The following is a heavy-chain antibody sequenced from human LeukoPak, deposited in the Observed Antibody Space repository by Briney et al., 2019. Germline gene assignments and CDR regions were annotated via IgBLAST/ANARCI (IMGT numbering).Heavy chain of an antibody. CDR2: IYYSGST. V-gene: IGHV4-39*07. D-gene: IGHD6-13*01. CDR1: GGSISSSSYY. Sequence: SENLSLTCTVSGGSISSSSYYWGWIRQPPGKGLEWIGSIYYSGSTYYNPSLKSRVTISVDTSKNQFSLKLSSVTAADTAVYYCARGLGQQLVKYFDYWGQGTLVTVSS. CDR3: ARGLGQQLVKYFDY. J-gene: IGHJ4*02.